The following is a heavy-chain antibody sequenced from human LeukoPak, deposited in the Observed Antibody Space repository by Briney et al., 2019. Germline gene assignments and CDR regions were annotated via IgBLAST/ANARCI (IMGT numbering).Heavy chain of an antibody. CDR2: IRYDGSEK. CDR3: AKDLDCSGGTCHKAFDC. J-gene: IGHJ4*02. CDR1: AFTLSTYG. Sequence: PGGSLRLSCVASAFTLSTYGMHWVRQAPGEGREWVAFIRYDGSEKFYGDSVKGRFTTSRDNFKNTLCLQKSRLRVEDTAVYYCAKDLDCSGGTCHKAFDCWGQGTLVTVSS. V-gene: IGHV3-30*02. D-gene: IGHD2-15*01.